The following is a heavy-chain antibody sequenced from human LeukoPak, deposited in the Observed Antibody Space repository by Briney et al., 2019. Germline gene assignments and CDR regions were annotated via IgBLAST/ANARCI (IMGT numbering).Heavy chain of an antibody. CDR1: GFTFSSYA. D-gene: IGHD6-19*01. CDR2: ISGSGGST. Sequence: PGGSLRHSCAASGFTFSSYAMSWVRQAPGKGLEWVSAISGSGGSTYYADSVKGRFTISRDNSKNTLYLQMNSLRAEDTAVYYCAKYELSSGWPHFDYWGQGTLVTVSS. J-gene: IGHJ4*02. V-gene: IGHV3-23*01. CDR3: AKYELSSGWPHFDY.